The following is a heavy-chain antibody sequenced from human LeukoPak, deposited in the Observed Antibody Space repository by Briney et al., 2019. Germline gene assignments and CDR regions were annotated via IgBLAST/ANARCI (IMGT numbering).Heavy chain of an antibody. J-gene: IGHJ6*03. CDR3: ARTYSSSWPYYYYYYMDV. Sequence: ASVKVSCKASGYTFTNYDINWVRQATGQGLEWMGWMNPNSGNTGYAQKFQGRVTITRNTSISTAYMELSSLRSEDTAVYYCARTYSSSWPYYYYYYMDVWGKGTTVTVSS. CDR2: MNPNSGNT. D-gene: IGHD6-13*01. CDR1: GYTFTNYD. V-gene: IGHV1-8*01.